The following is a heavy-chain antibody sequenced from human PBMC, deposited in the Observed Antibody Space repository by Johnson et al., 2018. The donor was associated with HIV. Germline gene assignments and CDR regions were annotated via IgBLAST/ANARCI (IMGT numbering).Heavy chain of an antibody. CDR3: AKDPQSGSYLAEDAFDI. CDR1: GFIFSRYD. Sequence: VQLVESGGGVVQPGRSLRLSCAASGFIFSRYDMHWVRHVAGKGLEWVSAIGTTDDTYYPASVKGRFTISRDNSKNTVYLQMNSLRAEDTAVYYCAKDPQSGSYLAEDAFDIWGQGTMVTVSS. V-gene: IGHV3-13*01. J-gene: IGHJ3*02. CDR2: IGTTDDT. D-gene: IGHD1-26*01.